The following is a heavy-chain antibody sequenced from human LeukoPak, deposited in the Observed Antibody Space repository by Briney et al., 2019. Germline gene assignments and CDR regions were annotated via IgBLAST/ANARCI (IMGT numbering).Heavy chain of an antibody. D-gene: IGHD6-19*01. CDR2: IYSGGST. CDR1: GFTVSSNY. CDR3: ARSPWAVAADAFDI. Sequence: PGGSLRLSCAASGFTVSSNYMSWVRQAPGKGLEWVSVIYSGGSTYYADSVKGRFTTSRDNSKNTLYLQMNSLRAEDTAVYYCARSPWAVAADAFDIWGQGTMVTVSS. J-gene: IGHJ3*02. V-gene: IGHV3-53*01.